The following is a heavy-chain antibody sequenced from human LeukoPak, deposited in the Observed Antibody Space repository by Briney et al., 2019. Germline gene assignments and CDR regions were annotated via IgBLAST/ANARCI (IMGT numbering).Heavy chain of an antibody. CDR1: GYTFTGYY. D-gene: IGHD3-10*01. CDR3: ARGYYGSGSYWGDAFDI. CDR2: INPPNGGT. V-gene: IGHV1-2*02. J-gene: IGHJ3*02. Sequence: ASVKVSCKASGYTFTGYYMHWVRQAPGQGLEWVGWINPPNGGTNYAQKFQGRVTITADESTSTAYMELSSLRSEDTAAYYCARGYYGSGSYWGDAFDIWGQGTMVTVSS.